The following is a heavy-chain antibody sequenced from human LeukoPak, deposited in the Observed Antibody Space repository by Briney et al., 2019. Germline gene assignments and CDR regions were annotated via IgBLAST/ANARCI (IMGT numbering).Heavy chain of an antibody. CDR3: ARSYDFDY. CDR2: ISSSGNTI. CDR1: GFTFSSYS. J-gene: IGHJ4*02. Sequence: GGSLRLSCAASGFTFSSYSMNWVRQAPGKGLEWVSYISSSGNTIYYADSVKGRLTISRGNAKNSLYLQMNSLRDEDTAAYYCARSYDFDYWGQGTLVTVSS. V-gene: IGHV3-48*02. D-gene: IGHD2-8*01.